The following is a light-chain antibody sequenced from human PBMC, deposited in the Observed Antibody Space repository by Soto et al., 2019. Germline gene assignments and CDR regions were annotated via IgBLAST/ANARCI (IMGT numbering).Light chain of an antibody. Sequence: QSALTQPASVSGSPGQSITISCTGTSSDVGGYNFVSWYQHHPGKAPKLMIYEVSNRPSGVSNRFSGSKSGNTASLTISGLQAEDEADYYCSSYTSSSTSLYVFATGTKLTVL. CDR2: EVS. CDR3: SSYTSSSTSLYV. V-gene: IGLV2-14*01. J-gene: IGLJ1*01. CDR1: SSDVGGYNF.